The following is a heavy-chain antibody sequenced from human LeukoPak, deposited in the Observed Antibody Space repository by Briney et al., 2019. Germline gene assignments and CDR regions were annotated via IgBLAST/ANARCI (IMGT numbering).Heavy chain of an antibody. CDR1: GFTVSSNY. J-gene: IGHJ3*02. CDR2: IYSGGST. Sequence: PGESLRLSCAASGFTVSSNYMSWVRQAPGKGLEWVSVIYSGGSTYYTDSVKGRFAISRDNSKNTLYLQMNSLRAEDTAVYYCARDEVDAFDIWGQGTMVTVSS. CDR3: ARDEVDAFDI. V-gene: IGHV3-53*01.